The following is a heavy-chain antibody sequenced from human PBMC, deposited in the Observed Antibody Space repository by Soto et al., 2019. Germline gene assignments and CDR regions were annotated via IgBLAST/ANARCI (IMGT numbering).Heavy chain of an antibody. D-gene: IGHD5-12*01. CDR3: ARYTAGPEYWLRSYIYGMDV. Sequence: QVQLVQYGAEVKKPGSSVKVSGKASGGTFSSYSISWVRQAHGQGLEWMGGIIPIFGTANYAQKFQGRVTITADKSTSTAYMELSSLRSEDTAVYYGARYTAGPEYWLRSYIYGMDVWGQGTTVTVSS. CDR1: GGTFSSYS. J-gene: IGHJ6*02. V-gene: IGHV1-69*06. CDR2: IIPIFGTA.